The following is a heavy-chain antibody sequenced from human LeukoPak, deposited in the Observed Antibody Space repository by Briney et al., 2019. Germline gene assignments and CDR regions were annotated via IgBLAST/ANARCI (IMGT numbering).Heavy chain of an antibody. CDR3: AREVGEAFDI. Sequence: GGSLRLSCAASGFTFDDYAMHWVRHAPGRGLEWVSSIGNSNRNIYYADPVKGRFTISRDNAKNSLYLQMNTLRAEDTAVYYCAREVGEAFDIWGQGTMVTVSS. J-gene: IGHJ3*02. V-gene: IGHV3-21*01. D-gene: IGHD1-26*01. CDR2: IGNSNRNI. CDR1: GFTFDDYA.